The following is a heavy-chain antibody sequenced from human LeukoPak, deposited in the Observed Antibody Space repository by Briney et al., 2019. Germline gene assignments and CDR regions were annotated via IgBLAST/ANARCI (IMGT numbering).Heavy chain of an antibody. J-gene: IGHJ6*02. CDR2: IYTSGST. CDR1: GGSISSYY. CDR3: AREGCSSTSCPYYYYGMDV. V-gene: IGHV4-4*07. D-gene: IGHD2-2*01. Sequence: PSETLSLTCTVSGGSISSYYWSWIRQPAGKGLEWIGRIYTSGSTNYNPSLKSRVTISVDTSKNQFSLKLSSVTAADTAVYYCAREGCSSTSCPYYYYGMDVWGQGTTVTVSS.